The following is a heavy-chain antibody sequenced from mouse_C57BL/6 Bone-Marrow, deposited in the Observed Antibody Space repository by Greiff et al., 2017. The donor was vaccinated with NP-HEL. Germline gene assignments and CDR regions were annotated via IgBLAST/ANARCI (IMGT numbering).Heavy chain of an antibody. CDR3: TRYYAHD. D-gene: IGHD2-1*01. CDR2: IDPENGDT. J-gene: IGHJ2*01. CDR1: GFNIKDDY. V-gene: IGHV14-4*01. Sequence: EVQLQESGAELVRPGASVKLSCTASGFNIKDDYMHWVKQRPEQGLEWIGWIDPENGDTEYASKFQGKATITADTSSNTAYLQLSSLTSEYTAVYYCTRYYAHDWGQGTTLTVSS.